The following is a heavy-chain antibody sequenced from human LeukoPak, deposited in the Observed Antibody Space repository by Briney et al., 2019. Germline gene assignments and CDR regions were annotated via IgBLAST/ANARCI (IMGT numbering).Heavy chain of an antibody. Sequence: PGGSLRLSCAASGFTFSDYYMSWIRQAPGKGLEWASYISSSGSTIYYADSVKGRFTISRDNAKNSLYLQMNSLRAEDTAVYYCARLQYPPRYFDYWGQGTLVTVSS. CDR3: ARLQYPPRYFDY. CDR2: ISSSGSTI. D-gene: IGHD4-11*01. J-gene: IGHJ4*02. CDR1: GFTFSDYY. V-gene: IGHV3-11*01.